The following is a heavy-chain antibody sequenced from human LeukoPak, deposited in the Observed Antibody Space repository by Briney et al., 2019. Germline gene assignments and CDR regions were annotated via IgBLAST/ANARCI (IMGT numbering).Heavy chain of an antibody. V-gene: IGHV4-39*07. CDR3: AREGYYDSSGYYVHDAFDI. CDR2: IYYSGST. J-gene: IGHJ3*02. CDR1: GGSISSSSYY. D-gene: IGHD3-22*01. Sequence: SETLSLTCTVSGGSISSSSYYWGWIRQPPGKGLEWIGSIYYSGSTNYNLSLKSRVAISVDTSKNQLSLKLSSVTAADTAVYYCAREGYYDSSGYYVHDAFDIWGQGTMVTASS.